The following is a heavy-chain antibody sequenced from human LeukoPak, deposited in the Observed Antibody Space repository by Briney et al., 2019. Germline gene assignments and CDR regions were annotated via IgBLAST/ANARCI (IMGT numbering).Heavy chain of an antibody. Sequence: GAPVKVSCKASGYTFTSYYMHWVRQAPGQGLEWMGIINPSGGSTSYAQKFQGRVTMTRDTSTSTVYMELSSLRSEDTAVYYCARGYCSGGSCPDLNWFDPWGQGTLVTVSS. CDR3: ARGYCSGGSCPDLNWFDP. V-gene: IGHV1-46*01. CDR1: GYTFTSYY. J-gene: IGHJ5*02. CDR2: INPSGGST. D-gene: IGHD2-15*01.